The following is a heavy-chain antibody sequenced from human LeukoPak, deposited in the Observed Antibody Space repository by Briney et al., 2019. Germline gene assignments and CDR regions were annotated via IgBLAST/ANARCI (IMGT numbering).Heavy chain of an antibody. CDR2: IWFDGSKT. V-gene: IGHV3-33*01. J-gene: IGHJ4*01. CDR3: VRGGENFSDY. Sequence: GGSLRLSCAASGFXFPRFGIHWVRQTPDTRLQWAAVIWFDGSKTFYDDSVKGRFTISRDNSNNTLFLQMDSLRVEDTAIYYCVRGGENFSDYWGHGTLVAVSP. CDR1: GFXFPRFG.